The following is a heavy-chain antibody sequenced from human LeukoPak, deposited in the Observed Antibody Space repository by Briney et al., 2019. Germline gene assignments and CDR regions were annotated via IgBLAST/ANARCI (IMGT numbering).Heavy chain of an antibody. Sequence: ASVKVSCKASGYTFTSYYMHWVRQAPGQGLEWMGIINPSGGSTSYAQKFQGRVTMTGDTSTSTVYMELSSLRSEDTAVYYCARDDIDYGSGSYMDYWGQGTLVTVSS. V-gene: IGHV1-46*03. CDR1: GYTFTSYY. CDR2: INPSGGST. D-gene: IGHD3-10*01. CDR3: ARDDIDYGSGSYMDY. J-gene: IGHJ4*02.